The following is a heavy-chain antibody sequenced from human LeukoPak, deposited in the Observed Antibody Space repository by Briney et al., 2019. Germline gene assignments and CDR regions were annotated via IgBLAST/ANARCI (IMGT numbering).Heavy chain of an antibody. V-gene: IGHV1-8*01. J-gene: IGHJ4*02. D-gene: IGHD6-19*01. CDR2: MNPNSGNT. CDR1: GYTFTSYD. Sequence: SVKVSCKASGYTFTSYDINWVRQATGQGLEWMGWMNPNSGNTGYAQKFQGRVTMTTDTFTSTAYMELRSLRSDDTAVYYCARDPHEFSSGWSQFDYWGQGTLVTVSS. CDR3: ARDPHEFSSGWSQFDY.